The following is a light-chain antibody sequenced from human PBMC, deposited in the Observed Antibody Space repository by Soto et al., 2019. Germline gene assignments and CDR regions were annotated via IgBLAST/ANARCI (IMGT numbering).Light chain of an antibody. CDR3: QQYDSQWT. J-gene: IGKJ1*01. CDR2: KAS. V-gene: IGKV1-5*03. Sequence: DIQMTQSPSTLSASVGDRVTITCRASQSINSWLAWYQQKPGKVPKLLIYKASSLESGVPSRFSGSGSGTEFTLTISSLQPDDFATYYCQQYDSQWTFGQGTKVEIK. CDR1: QSINSW.